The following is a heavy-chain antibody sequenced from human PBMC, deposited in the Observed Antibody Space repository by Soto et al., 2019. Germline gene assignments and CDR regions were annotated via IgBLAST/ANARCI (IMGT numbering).Heavy chain of an antibody. V-gene: IGHV1-2*02. CDR2: INPNSGGT. Sequence: QVQLVQSGAEVKKPGASVKVSCKASGYTFTGYYMHWVRQAPGQGLEWMGWINPNSGGTNYAQKFQGRVTMTMDTTISTAYVELSRLRSDDTAVYYCARDRIVVVPAAIICYYRMDVWGQGTTVTVSS. D-gene: IGHD2-2*01. CDR3: ARDRIVVVPAAIICYYRMDV. CDR1: GYTFTGYY. J-gene: IGHJ6*02.